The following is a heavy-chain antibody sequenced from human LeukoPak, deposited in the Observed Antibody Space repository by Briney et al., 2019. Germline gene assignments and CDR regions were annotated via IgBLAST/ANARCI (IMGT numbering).Heavy chain of an antibody. J-gene: IGHJ4*02. CDR3: ARFLDRYGYNFFDY. CDR1: GYTFTSYG. D-gene: IGHD5-24*01. CDR2: ISAYNGNT. Sequence: GASVKVSCKASGYTFTSYGISWVRQAPGQGLEWMGWISAYNGNTNFAQKLQGRVTMTTDTSTSTAYMELRSLRSDGTAVYYCARFLDRYGYNFFDYWGQGTLVTVSS. V-gene: IGHV1-18*01.